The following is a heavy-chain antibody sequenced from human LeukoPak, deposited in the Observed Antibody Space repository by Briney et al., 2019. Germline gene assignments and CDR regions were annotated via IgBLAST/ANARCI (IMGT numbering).Heavy chain of an antibody. J-gene: IGHJ4*02. CDR3: ARDRYCSGGSCPLGY. Sequence: SETLSLTCSVSGGSISSGTSYWGWIRQPPGKGLEWIGSVNDRGSSNYNPSLKSRVTISVDTSKNQFSLKLSSVTAADTAVYYCARDRYCSGGSCPLGYWGQGTLVTVSS. V-gene: IGHV4-39*07. D-gene: IGHD2-15*01. CDR2: VNDRGSS. CDR1: GGSISSGTSY.